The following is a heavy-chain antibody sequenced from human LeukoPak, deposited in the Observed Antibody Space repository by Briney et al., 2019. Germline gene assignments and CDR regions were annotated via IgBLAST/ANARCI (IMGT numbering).Heavy chain of an antibody. V-gene: IGHV3-48*01. CDR3: ARDGWFGDYNWFDP. Sequence: GGSLRLSCAASGFTFSSYSMNWVRQAPGKGLEWVSYISSASNTIYYADSVKGRFTVSRDNAKNSLYLQMNSLRAEDTAMYYCARDGWFGDYNWFDPWGQGTLVTVSS. D-gene: IGHD3-10*01. CDR1: GFTFSSYS. J-gene: IGHJ5*02. CDR2: ISSASNTI.